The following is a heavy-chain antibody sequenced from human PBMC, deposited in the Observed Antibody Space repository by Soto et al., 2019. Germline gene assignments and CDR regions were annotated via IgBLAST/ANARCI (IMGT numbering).Heavy chain of an antibody. J-gene: IGHJ4*02. CDR2: IWNDGSNK. Sequence: GGSLRLSCAASGFTFSSYGMHWVRQAPGKGLEWVAVIWNDGSNKYYADSVKGRFTISRDNSKNTLYLQMNSLRAEDTAVYYCAREAVLGGVPAAIDYWGQGTLVTVSS. CDR3: AREAVLGGVPAAIDY. CDR1: GFTFSSYG. D-gene: IGHD2-2*01. V-gene: IGHV3-33*01.